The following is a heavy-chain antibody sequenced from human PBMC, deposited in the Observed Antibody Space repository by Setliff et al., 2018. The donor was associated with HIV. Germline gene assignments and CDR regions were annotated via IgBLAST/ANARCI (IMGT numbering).Heavy chain of an antibody. CDR3: ARESTDSSGYYRGYFDY. CDR1: GGSIRTTNW. J-gene: IGHJ4*02. D-gene: IGHD6-19*01. CDR2: IYHTEST. V-gene: IGHV4-4*02. Sequence: SETLSLTCAVSGGSIRTTNWWRWVRQPPGKGLEWIGEIYHTESTNNNPPLRSRVIISVDTSKNQFSLKLSSVTAADTAVYYCARESTDSSGYYRGYFDYWGQGTLVTVSS.